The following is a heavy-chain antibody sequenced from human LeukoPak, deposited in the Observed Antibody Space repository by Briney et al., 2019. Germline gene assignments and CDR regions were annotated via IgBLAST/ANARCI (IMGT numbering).Heavy chain of an antibody. J-gene: IGHJ4*02. CDR3: ARDAGEAAAEGFDY. CDR2: ISYDGSNK. D-gene: IGHD6-13*01. V-gene: IGHV3-30*03. Sequence: PGGSLRLSCASSGFTFSIYGMHWVRQPPGKGLEWVAVISYDGSNKYYADSVKGRFTISRDNSKNTLYLQMNSLRAEDTAVYYCARDAGEAAAEGFDYWGQGTLVTVSS. CDR1: GFTFSIYG.